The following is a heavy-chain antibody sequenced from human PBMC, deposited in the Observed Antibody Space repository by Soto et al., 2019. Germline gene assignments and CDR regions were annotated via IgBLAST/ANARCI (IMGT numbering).Heavy chain of an antibody. J-gene: IGHJ6*02. CDR2: NYYSGIT. V-gene: IGHV4-34*09. CDR1: GGSFSGYY. D-gene: IGHD6-6*01. Sequence: SETLSLTCAVYGGSFSGYYWTWIRQHPGKGLEWIGYNYYSGITYYNPSLKSRVTISLDTSKNQFSLKLSSVTAADTAVYYCARGSSIAGLYYGMDVWGQGTTVTVSS. CDR3: ARGSSIAGLYYGMDV.